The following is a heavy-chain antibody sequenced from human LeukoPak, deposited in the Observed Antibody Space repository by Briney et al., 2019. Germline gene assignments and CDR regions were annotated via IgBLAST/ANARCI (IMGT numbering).Heavy chain of an antibody. D-gene: IGHD6-13*01. CDR3: AKDRRGSRDWFDP. Sequence: GGSLRLSCAASGFTFSSYAMSWIRQAPGKGLEWVSVISGSGGSTYYADSVKGRFTISRDNSKNTLYLQMNSLRADDTAVYYCAKDRRGSRDWFDPWGQGTLVTVSS. CDR1: GFTFSSYA. J-gene: IGHJ5*02. V-gene: IGHV3-23*01. CDR2: ISGSGGST.